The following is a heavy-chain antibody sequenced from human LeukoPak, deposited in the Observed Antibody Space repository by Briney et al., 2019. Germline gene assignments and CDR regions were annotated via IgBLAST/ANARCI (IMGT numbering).Heavy chain of an antibody. Sequence: SETLSLTCTVSGDSISTYYWSWIRQPPGKGLEWIGYLYYTGSTNYNPSLKSRVTISVDRSKKQFSLKVSSVTAADTAVYYCAGGPTSSFDYWGQGALVTVSS. J-gene: IGHJ4*02. CDR2: LYYTGST. V-gene: IGHV4-59*08. CDR3: AGGPTSSFDY. CDR1: GDSISTYY. D-gene: IGHD2-2*01.